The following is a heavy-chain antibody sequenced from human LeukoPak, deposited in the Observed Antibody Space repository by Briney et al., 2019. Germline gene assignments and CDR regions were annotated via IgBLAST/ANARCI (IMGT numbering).Heavy chain of an antibody. J-gene: IGHJ4*02. CDR1: RYTLTKLS. V-gene: IGHV1-24*01. D-gene: IGHD3-9*01. CDR3: ATSYFDILTGYRPLSY. Sequence: ASVKVSCKVSRYTLTKLSMHWLRQAPGKGLEWMGGFDPENGETVHAQKFQGRVSMTEDTSTDTAYMELSSLRSEDTAMYYCATSYFDILTGYRPLSYWGQGTLVTVSS. CDR2: FDPENGET.